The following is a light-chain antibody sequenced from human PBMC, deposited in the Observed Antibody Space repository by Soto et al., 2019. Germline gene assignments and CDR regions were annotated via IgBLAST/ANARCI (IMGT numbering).Light chain of an antibody. Sequence: QSVLTQPPSVSGAPGQRVTISCTGSSSNIGAGYDVHWYQQLPGTAPKLLIYGNSNRPSGVPDRFSGSKSGTSASLAITGLKAEDEADYYCQSYYSRPSGYVFGTGTKLTVL. CDR2: GNS. J-gene: IGLJ1*01. CDR1: SSNIGAGYD. V-gene: IGLV1-40*01. CDR3: QSYYSRPSGYV.